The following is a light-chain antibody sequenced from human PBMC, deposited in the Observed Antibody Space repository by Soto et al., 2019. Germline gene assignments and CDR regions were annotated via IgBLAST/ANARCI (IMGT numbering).Light chain of an antibody. CDR1: QSVNRF. V-gene: IGKV3-20*01. CDR3: HHYVGSPWA. Sequence: EIVLTQSPGTLSLSPGERATLFCRASQSVNRFLAWFQQKPGQAPRLLIYGATNRAAGVLDRFSGSGSDTDFTLTITRLEPEDFALYYCHHYVGSPWAFGQGTKVE. J-gene: IGKJ1*01. CDR2: GAT.